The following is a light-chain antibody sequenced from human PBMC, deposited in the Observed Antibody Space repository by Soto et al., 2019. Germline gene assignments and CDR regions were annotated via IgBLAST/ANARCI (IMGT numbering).Light chain of an antibody. Sequence: QAVVTQPASVSGSPGQSITISCTGTSSDVGGYNYVSWYQQHPGKALKLMIYDVSNRPSGVSNRFSGSKSGNTASLTISGLQAEDEADYYCSSYTSSSTLVFGTGTKLTVL. CDR2: DVS. CDR3: SSYTSSSTLV. V-gene: IGLV2-14*01. J-gene: IGLJ1*01. CDR1: SSDVGGYNY.